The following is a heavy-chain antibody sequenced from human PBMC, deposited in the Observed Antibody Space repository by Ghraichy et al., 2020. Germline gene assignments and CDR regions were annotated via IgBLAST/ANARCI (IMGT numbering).Heavy chain of an antibody. J-gene: IGHJ5*02. V-gene: IGHV4-34*01. CDR2: INDVGTT. CDR3: ARVQYISSWYRINWFDP. D-gene: IGHD6-13*01. Sequence: SQTLSLTCTFYGDSFSEFYWSWIRQPPGKGLEWIGEINDVGTTNYNPSLKSRVSISVDTSKNQFSMNLTSVTAADTAVYYCARVQYISSWYRINWFDPWGQGTLVTVSS. CDR1: GDSFSEFY.